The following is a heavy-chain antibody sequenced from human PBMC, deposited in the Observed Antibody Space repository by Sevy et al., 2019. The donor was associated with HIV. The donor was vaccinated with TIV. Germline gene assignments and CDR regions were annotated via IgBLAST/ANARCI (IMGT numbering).Heavy chain of an antibody. V-gene: IGHV3-30*18. J-gene: IGHJ6*02. CDR2: ISFYGSNK. CDR1: GFTFGSYD. CDR3: AKDAFEVRGVLSSRGMPTYYHAMDV. Sequence: GGSLRLSCAASGFTFGSYDMYWVRQTPGKGLEWVALISFYGSNKEYADSVKGRFTISRDNSKNTVYLKMSSLKPEDRAVYYCAKDAFEVRGVLSSRGMPTYYHAMDVWGQGTTVTVSS. D-gene: IGHD3-10*01.